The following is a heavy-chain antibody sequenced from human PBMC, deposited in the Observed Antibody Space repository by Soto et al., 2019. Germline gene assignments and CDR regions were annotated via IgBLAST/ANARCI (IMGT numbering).Heavy chain of an antibody. V-gene: IGHV3-23*01. CDR1: GFTFSSYA. D-gene: IGHD1-26*01. CDR2: ISGSGGST. J-gene: IGHJ4*02. CDR3: ARRGSGIYYDH. Sequence: EVQLLESGGGLVQPGGSLRLSCAASGFTFSSYAMNWVRQAPGKGLEWVSVISGSGGSTYYADSVKGRFTISRDNSKNTLYLQMNSLRAEDTAVYYCARRGSGIYYDHWGQGTLVTVSS.